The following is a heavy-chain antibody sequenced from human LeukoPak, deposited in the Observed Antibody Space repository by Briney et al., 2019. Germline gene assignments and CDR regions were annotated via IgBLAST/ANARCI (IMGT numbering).Heavy chain of an antibody. D-gene: IGHD4-17*01. Sequence: GGSLRLSCAASGFTFSSYSMNWVRQAPGKGLEYVSAISRNGGSTYYANSVKGRFTISRDNSKNTLFLQMGSLRAEDMAVYYCARVGDIDAFDIWGQGTMVTVSS. V-gene: IGHV3-64*01. CDR2: ISRNGGST. J-gene: IGHJ3*02. CDR3: ARVGDIDAFDI. CDR1: GFTFSSYS.